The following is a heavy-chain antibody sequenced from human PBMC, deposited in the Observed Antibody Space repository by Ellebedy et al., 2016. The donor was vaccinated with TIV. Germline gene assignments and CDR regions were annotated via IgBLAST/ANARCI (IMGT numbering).Heavy chain of an antibody. CDR2: IYYSGSA. D-gene: IGHD2-21*02. CDR3: ARDRGMTTIPY. J-gene: IGHJ4*02. CDR1: GVSLSGNY. Sequence: SETLSLTCTVSGVSLSGNYWSWIRQPPGKGLEFIGDIYYSGSANYNPSLKSRVTIALDTSKNQFSLSLSSLTPADTAVYYCARDRGMTTIPYWGQGTLVTASP. V-gene: IGHV4-59*01.